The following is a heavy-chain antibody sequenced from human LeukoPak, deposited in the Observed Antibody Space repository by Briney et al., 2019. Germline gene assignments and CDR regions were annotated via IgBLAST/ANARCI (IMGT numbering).Heavy chain of an antibody. CDR2: IKPNSGGT. V-gene: IGHV1-2*02. CDR3: ARDRRPIAARSANWFDP. J-gene: IGHJ5*02. CDR1: GCTFTGYY. Sequence: ASEKVSCKGSGCTFTGYYMHWGRQAPGQGLEGRGWIKPNSGGTNYAQKVQGRVTMTRATSISTAYMELSSLRSDDTAVYYCARDRRPIAARSANWFDPWGQGTLVTVSS. D-gene: IGHD6-6*01.